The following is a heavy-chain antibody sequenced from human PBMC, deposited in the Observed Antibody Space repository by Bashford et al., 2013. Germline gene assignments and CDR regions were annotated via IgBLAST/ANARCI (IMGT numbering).Heavy chain of an antibody. J-gene: IGHJ3*02. D-gene: IGHD1-26*01. CDR2: IWYDGSNK. CDR3: ARDQGGSYPYDAFDI. V-gene: IGHV3-33*01. Sequence: VRQAPGKGLEWVAVIWYDGSNKYYADSVKGRFTISRDNSKNTLYLQMNSLRAEDTAVYYCARDQGGSYPYDAFDIWGQGDNGHRLL.